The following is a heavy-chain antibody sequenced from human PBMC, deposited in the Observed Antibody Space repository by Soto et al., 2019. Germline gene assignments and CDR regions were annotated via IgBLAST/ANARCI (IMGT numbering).Heavy chain of an antibody. J-gene: IGHJ6*02. D-gene: IGHD6-13*01. CDR2: ISAYNGNT. CDR1: GYTFTSYG. V-gene: IGHV1-18*04. CDR3: ARDDYVAAGTITIYYGMDV. Sequence: ASVKVSCKASGYTFTSYGISWVRQAPGQGLEWMGWISAYNGNTNYAQKLQGRVTMTTDTSTSTAYMELRSLRSDDTAVYYCARDDYVAAGTITIYYGMDVWGQGPTLTVSS.